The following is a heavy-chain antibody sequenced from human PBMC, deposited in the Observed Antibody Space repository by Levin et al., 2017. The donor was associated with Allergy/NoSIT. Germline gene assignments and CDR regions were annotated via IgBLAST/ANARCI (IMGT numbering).Heavy chain of an antibody. Sequence: ASVKVSCKASGYTFTSYYMHWVRQAPGQGLEWMGIINPSGGSTSYAQKFQGRVTMTRDTSTSTVYMELSSLRSEDTAVYYCARDRVGATGYYYYGMDVWGQGTTVTVSS. J-gene: IGHJ6*02. CDR2: INPSGGST. CDR1: GYTFTSYY. CDR3: ARDRVGATGYYYYGMDV. D-gene: IGHD1-26*01. V-gene: IGHV1-46*01.